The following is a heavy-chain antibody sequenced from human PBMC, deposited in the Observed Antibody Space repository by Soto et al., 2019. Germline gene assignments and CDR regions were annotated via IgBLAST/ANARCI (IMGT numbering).Heavy chain of an antibody. CDR2: IYYSGST. CDR1: GGSSSSYY. Sequence: PSETLSLTCTVSGGSSSSYYWSWIRQPPGKGLEWIGYIYYSGSTNYNPSIKSRVTISVDTSKNQFSLKLSSVTAADTAVYYCARRWGGTFDYWGQGTLVTVSS. J-gene: IGHJ4*02. CDR3: ARRWGGTFDY. V-gene: IGHV4-59*01. D-gene: IGHD2-21*01.